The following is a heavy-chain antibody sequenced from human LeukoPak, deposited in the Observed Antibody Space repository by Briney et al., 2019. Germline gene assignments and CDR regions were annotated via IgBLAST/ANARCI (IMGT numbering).Heavy chain of an antibody. CDR1: XYXXTXXX. CDR2: INPSGGST. CDR3: ASTGGDRYSSSWYYFDY. V-gene: IGHV1-46*01. D-gene: IGHD6-13*01. J-gene: IGHJ4*02. Sequence: SXYXXTXXXMHWVRQAPGQGLEWMGIINPSGGSTSYAQKFQGRGTMTRDTSTSTVYMDLSSLRSEDTAVYYCASTGGDRYSSSWYYFDYWGQGTLVTVSS.